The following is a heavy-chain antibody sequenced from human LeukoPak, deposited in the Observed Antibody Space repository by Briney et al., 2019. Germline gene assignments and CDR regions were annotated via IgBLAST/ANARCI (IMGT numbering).Heavy chain of an antibody. Sequence: GGSLRLSCAASGFTFSDYWMHWVRQAPGKGLVWVSRIKTDGRSTNYADSVKGRFTISRDNAKSTLYLQMNSLRAEDTAVHYCARGRIGGWTDYWGQGTLVTVSS. CDR2: IKTDGRST. CDR3: ARGRIGGWTDY. V-gene: IGHV3-74*01. CDR1: GFTFSDYW. J-gene: IGHJ4*02. D-gene: IGHD6-19*01.